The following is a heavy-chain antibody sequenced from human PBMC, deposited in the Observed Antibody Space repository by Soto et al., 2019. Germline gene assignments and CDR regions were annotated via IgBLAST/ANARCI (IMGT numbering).Heavy chain of an antibody. D-gene: IGHD2-21*02. CDR2: IAFDGSQE. CDR3: ATKVRVTNYLYYGMDV. Sequence: GGSLRLSCAASGFSFNTSGMHWGRPAPGKGLEWVAVIAFDGSQEFYGDSVRGRFTISRAKSKNTLFLQMKSLKPEDTAVYYCATKVRVTNYLYYGMDVWGQGTTVTVSS. CDR1: GFSFNTSG. J-gene: IGHJ6*02. V-gene: IGHV3-30*03.